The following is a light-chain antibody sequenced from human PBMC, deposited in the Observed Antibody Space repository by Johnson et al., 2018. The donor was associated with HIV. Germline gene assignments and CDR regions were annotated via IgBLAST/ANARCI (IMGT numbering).Light chain of an antibody. V-gene: IGLV1-51*02. Sequence: QSVLTQPPSVSAAPGQKVTISCSGSSSNIGNNYVSWYQQLPGTAPKLLIYENNKRPSGIPDRFSGSKSGTSATLGLTGLQTGDEADYYCGTWDSSLSAGVFGTGTKFAFL. CDR3: GTWDSSLSAGV. CDR2: ENN. CDR1: SSNIGNNY. J-gene: IGLJ1*01.